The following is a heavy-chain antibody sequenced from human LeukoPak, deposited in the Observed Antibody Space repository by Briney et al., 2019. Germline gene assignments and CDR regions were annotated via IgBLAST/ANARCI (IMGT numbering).Heavy chain of an antibody. D-gene: IGHD2-15*01. V-gene: IGHV1-8*01. CDR2: MNPNSGNT. J-gene: IGHJ2*01. Sequence: ASVKVSCKASGYTFTSYDINWVRQATGQGLEWMGWMNPNSGNTGYAQKFQGRVTMTRNTSISTAYMELSSLRSEDTAVYYCARGLCSGGSCYPARYFDLWGRGTLVTVSS. CDR1: GYTFTSYD. CDR3: ARGLCSGGSCYPARYFDL.